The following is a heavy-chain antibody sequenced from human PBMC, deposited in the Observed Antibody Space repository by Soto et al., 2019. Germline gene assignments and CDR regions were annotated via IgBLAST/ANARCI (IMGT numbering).Heavy chain of an antibody. Sequence: VQLQESGPGLVKPSQTLSLTCTVSGGSISSGDYYWSWIRQHPGKGLEWIGYIYNSGSTYYNPSLKSRVTISVATSKNQLSLKLSSVTVADTAVYYCASQDSSGYVGWFDPWGQGTLVTVSP. CDR1: GGSISSGDYY. V-gene: IGHV4-31*03. CDR2: IYNSGST. D-gene: IGHD3-22*01. CDR3: ASQDSSGYVGWFDP. J-gene: IGHJ5*02.